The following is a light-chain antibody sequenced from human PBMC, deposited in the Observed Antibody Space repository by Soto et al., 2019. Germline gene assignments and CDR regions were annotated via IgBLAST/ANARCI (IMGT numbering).Light chain of an antibody. V-gene: IGKV4-1*01. J-gene: IGKJ3*01. Sequence: DIVMTQSPDSLAVSLGERATIHCKSSQSILYSSNNKNYLAWHQQKPGQPTKLRIYWASTRDSGVPDRFSGSGSGTDFTLNISSLQAEDVAVYYCQQYYSTPLTFGPWTKVEIK. CDR2: WAS. CDR3: QQYYSTPLT. CDR1: QSILYSSNNKNY.